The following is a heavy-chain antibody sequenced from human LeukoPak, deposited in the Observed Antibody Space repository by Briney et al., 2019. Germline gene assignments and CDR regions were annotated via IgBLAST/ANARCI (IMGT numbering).Heavy chain of an antibody. CDR3: ALIGDHAWFDP. D-gene: IGHD3-10*01. V-gene: IGHV1-2*02. Sequence: ASVKVSCKASGYTFSGYYIFWVRRAPGQGLEWMGWINPNSGGTNYAPEFQGRLTMTRDTSIATAYMELSTLRSDDTAVYYCALIGDHAWFDPWGQGTLVTVSS. CDR1: GYTFSGYY. J-gene: IGHJ5*02. CDR2: INPNSGGT.